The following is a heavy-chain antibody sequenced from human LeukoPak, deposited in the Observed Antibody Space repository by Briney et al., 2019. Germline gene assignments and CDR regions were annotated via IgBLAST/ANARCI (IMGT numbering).Heavy chain of an antibody. CDR2: IRNKGNSYTT. V-gene: IGHV3-72*01. CDR3: ARGMVRGVGFDY. J-gene: IGHJ4*02. D-gene: IGHD3-10*01. CDR1: GFIFSDYF. Sequence: GGALRLSCAASGFIFSDYFMDWLRQAPGKGREWVGSIRNKGNSYTTQYAASVKGRFTISRDDSNNSLYLQMNSQKTEDTALYYCARGMVRGVGFDYWGQGTLVTVSS.